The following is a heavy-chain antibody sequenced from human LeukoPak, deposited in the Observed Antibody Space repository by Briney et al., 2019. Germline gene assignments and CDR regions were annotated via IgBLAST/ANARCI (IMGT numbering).Heavy chain of an antibody. Sequence: KTGGSLRLSCAASGFTFSDYYMSWIRQAPGKGLEWVSYISSSGSTIYYADSVKGRFTISRDNSKKTLYLQMNSLRPEDTAVYYCAKDLFSMATEDAFDIWGQGTMVTVSS. V-gene: IGHV3-11*01. CDR3: AKDLFSMATEDAFDI. CDR2: ISSSGSTI. D-gene: IGHD5-24*01. J-gene: IGHJ3*02. CDR1: GFTFSDYY.